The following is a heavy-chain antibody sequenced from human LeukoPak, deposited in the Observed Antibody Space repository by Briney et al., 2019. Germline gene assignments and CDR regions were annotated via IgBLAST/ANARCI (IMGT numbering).Heavy chain of an antibody. CDR3: AKSWADSSSWYGYNWFDP. CDR1: GFTFSDYY. Sequence: GGSLRLSCAASGFTFSDYYINWIRQAPGRGLEWVAYITSSGSTIYYADSVKGRFTISRDNAKNSVYLQMNSLRAEDTAVYYCAKSWADSSSWYGYNWFDPWGQGTLVTVSS. CDR2: ITSSGSTI. V-gene: IGHV3-11*01. D-gene: IGHD6-13*01. J-gene: IGHJ5*02.